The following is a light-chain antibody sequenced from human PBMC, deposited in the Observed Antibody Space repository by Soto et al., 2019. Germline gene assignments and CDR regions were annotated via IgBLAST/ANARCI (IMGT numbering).Light chain of an antibody. J-gene: IGKJ1*01. V-gene: IGKV1-39*01. Sequence: DIQMTQSPSSLSASVGDRVTITCRASQSISSYLNWYQQKPGKAPKLQIYAASSLQSGVSTRFSGSGSGTDFTLTISSLQPEDFATYYCQQSYSTLWTFGQGTKVEIK. CDR3: QQSYSTLWT. CDR1: QSISSY. CDR2: AAS.